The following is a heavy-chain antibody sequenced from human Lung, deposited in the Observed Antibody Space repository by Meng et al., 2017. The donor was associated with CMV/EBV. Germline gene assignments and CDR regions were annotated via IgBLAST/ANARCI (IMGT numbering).Heavy chain of an antibody. CDR2: ISSSGTTI. J-gene: IGHJ4*02. CDR1: GFTFNTYS. V-gene: IGHV3-48*04. D-gene: IGHD6-6*01. Sequence: GESXKISCAASGFTFNTYSMTWVRQAPGKGLEWVSYISSSGTTIHYADSVKGRFTITRDNGKNSLYLQMNSLRAEDTALYYCARGMSIAAPRFFVYWGQGXLVTVSS. CDR3: ARGMSIAAPRFFVY.